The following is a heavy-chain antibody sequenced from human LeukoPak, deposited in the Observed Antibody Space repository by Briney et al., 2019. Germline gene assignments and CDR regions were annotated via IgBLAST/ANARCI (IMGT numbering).Heavy chain of an antibody. CDR2: IYSGGST. V-gene: IGHV3-53*01. CDR3: AKELLRFLEWSMGLDY. J-gene: IGHJ4*02. Sequence: GGSLRLSCAASGFTVSSNNMSWVRQAPGKGLEWVSVIYSGGSTYYADSVKGRFTISRDNSKNTLYLQMNSLRAEDTAVYYCAKELLRFLEWSMGLDYWGQGTLVTVSS. D-gene: IGHD3-3*01. CDR1: GFTVSSNN.